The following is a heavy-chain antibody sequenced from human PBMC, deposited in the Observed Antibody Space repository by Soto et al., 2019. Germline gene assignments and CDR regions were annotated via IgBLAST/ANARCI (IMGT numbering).Heavy chain of an antibody. V-gene: IGHV6-1*01. CDR2: TYYKSKWYY. CDR1: GDSVSSNRVA. Sequence: QVQLQQSGPGLVKPSQTLSLTCAISGDSVSSNRVAWNWIRQSPSRGLEWLGRTYYKSKWYYDYAVSVKSRITINPDTSKNQLSLQLNSVTPEDTAVYYCARNYYNMDVWGQGTTVTVSS. J-gene: IGHJ6*02. CDR3: ARNYYNMDV.